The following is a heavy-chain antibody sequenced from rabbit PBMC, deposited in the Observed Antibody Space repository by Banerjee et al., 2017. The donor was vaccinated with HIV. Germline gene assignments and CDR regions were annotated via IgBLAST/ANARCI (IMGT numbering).Heavy chain of an antibody. J-gene: IGHJ4*01. D-gene: IGHD2-1*01. V-gene: IGHV1S45*01. CDR1: GFSFSSSYW. CDR3: ARRYFTSTDYGDLRL. Sequence: QEQLVESGGGLVQPEGSLTLTCTASGFSFSSSYWIWWVRPAPGKGLEWIASIDAGSSGSTWYASWAKGRFTISKTSSATVTLQMTSLTAADTATYFCARRYFTSTDYGDLRLWGQGTLVTVS. CDR2: IDAGSSGST.